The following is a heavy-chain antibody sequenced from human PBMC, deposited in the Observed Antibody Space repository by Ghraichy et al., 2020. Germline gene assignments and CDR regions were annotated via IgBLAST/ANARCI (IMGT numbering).Heavy chain of an antibody. D-gene: IGHD4-11*01. CDR1: GFTFSDHY. V-gene: IGHV3-72*01. CDR2: TRNKANSYTT. J-gene: IGHJ4*02. CDR3: ARGERYSNYPLGN. Sequence: GESLNISCAASGFTFSDHYMDWVRQAPGKGLEWVGHTRNKANSYTTEYAASVKGRFTISRDDSKNSLYLQMNSLKTEDTAVYYCARGERYSNYPLGNWGQGTLVTVSS.